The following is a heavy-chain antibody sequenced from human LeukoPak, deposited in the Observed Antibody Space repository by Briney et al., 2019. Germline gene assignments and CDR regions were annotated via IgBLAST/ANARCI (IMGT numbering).Heavy chain of an antibody. V-gene: IGHV1-18*01. Sequence: GASVKVSCTASGDTVSNDGVSWVRQAPGQGLEWMGWVSALNGNTNVAQKVQGRVTLTRDTSTGTAHMELRSLGSNDTAVYCCATLQPAAAHFEHWGQGTLVTVST. J-gene: IGHJ4*02. D-gene: IGHD5-18*01. CDR3: ATLQPAAAHFEH. CDR1: GDTVSNDG. CDR2: VSALNGNT.